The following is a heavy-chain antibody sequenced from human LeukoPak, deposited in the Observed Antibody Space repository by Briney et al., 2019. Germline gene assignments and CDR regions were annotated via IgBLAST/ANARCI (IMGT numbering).Heavy chain of an antibody. CDR2: IYSGGST. Sequence: GGSLRLSCAASGFTVSSNYMSWVRQAPGKGLEWVSVIYSGGSTYYADSVKGRFTISRDNSNNTLFLQMNSLRPDDTAVYYCVRSRIWELLSSFDFWGQGALVIVSS. J-gene: IGHJ4*02. CDR1: GFTVSSNY. D-gene: IGHD1-26*01. V-gene: IGHV3-53*05. CDR3: VRSRIWELLSSFDF.